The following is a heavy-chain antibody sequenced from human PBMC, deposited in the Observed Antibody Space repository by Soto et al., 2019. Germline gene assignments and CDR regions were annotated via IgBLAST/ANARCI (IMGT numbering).Heavy chain of an antibody. D-gene: IGHD1-1*01. J-gene: IGHJ4*02. CDR1: GFTFSSYA. Sequence: PGGSLRLSCAASGFTFSSYAMSWVRQAPGKGLEWVSAISGSGGSTYYADSVKGRFTISRDNSKNTLYLQMNSLRAEDTAVYYCAKGGIFSPASFYGYNWGQGTLVTVSS. CDR2: ISGSGGST. V-gene: IGHV3-23*01. CDR3: AKGGIFSPASFYGYN.